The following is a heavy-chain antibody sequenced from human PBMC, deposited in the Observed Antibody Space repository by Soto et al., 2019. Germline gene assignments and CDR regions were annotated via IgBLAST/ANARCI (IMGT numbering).Heavy chain of an antibody. CDR3: ASGSFLGVAPPYYYYGMDV. V-gene: IGHV1-18*04. J-gene: IGHJ6*02. CDR1: GYTFTSYG. Sequence: ASVKVSCKASGYTFTSYGISWVRQAPGQGLEWMGWISAYNGNTNYAQKLQGRVTMTTDISTSTAYMELMSLRSDDTAVYYCASGSFLGVAPPYYYYGMDVWGQATTVTVSS. CDR2: ISAYNGNT. D-gene: IGHD3-10*01.